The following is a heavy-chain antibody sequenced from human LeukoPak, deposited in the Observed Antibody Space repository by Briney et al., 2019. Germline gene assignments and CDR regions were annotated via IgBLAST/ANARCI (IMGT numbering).Heavy chain of an antibody. D-gene: IGHD3-22*01. CDR3: ARPYYYDSRIDP. J-gene: IGHJ5*02. V-gene: IGHV4-30-4*01. CDR1: GGSISSGDYY. Sequence: SQTLSLTCTVSGGSISSGDYYWSWIRQPPGKGLEWIGYMYYSGSTYYNPSFKSRATISVDTSKNQFSPKLTSVTAADTAVYYCARPYYYDSRIDPWGQGTLVTVSS. CDR2: MYYSGST.